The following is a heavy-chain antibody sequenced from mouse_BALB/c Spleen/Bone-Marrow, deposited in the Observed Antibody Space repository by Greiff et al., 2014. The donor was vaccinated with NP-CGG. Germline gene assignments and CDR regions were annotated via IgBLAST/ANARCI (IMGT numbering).Heavy chain of an antibody. CDR2: IDPANGNI. V-gene: IGHV14-3*02. Sequence: EVQLQQSGAELVKSGASVKLSCTASGFNIKDTYMHWVKQRPEQGLEWIGRIDPANGNIKYDPKFQGKATITADTSSNTAYLQLSSLTSEDTAVYYCAPYYYGRWFANWGQETLVTVSA. CDR1: GFNIKDTY. J-gene: IGHJ3*01. D-gene: IGHD1-1*01. CDR3: APYYYGRWFAN.